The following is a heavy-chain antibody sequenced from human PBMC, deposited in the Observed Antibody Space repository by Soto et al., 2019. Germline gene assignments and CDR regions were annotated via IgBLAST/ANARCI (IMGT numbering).Heavy chain of an antibody. J-gene: IGHJ6*02. CDR2: ISSSSSYI. V-gene: IGHV3-21*01. D-gene: IGHD6-25*01. CDR3: VRMGSQRYYYYGMDV. Sequence: EVQLVESGGGLVKPGGSLRLSCAASGFTFSSYSLNWVRQAPGKGLEWVSSISSSSSYIYYADSVKGRFTISRDNAKNSLYLQMNSLIAEDTAVYYCVRMGSQRYYYYGMDVWGQGTTVTVSS. CDR1: GFTFSSYS.